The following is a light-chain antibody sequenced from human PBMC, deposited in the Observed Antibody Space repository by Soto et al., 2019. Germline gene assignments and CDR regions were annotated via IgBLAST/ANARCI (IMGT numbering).Light chain of an antibody. Sequence: QSVLTQPPSVSAAPGQKVTISCSGSSSNIGSDYVSWYQQLPGTAPKLLIYENTKRPSGIPDRFSGSKSGTSATLGITGLQTGDEADYYCAAWDKRLSGGVFGGGTKLTVL. CDR1: SSNIGSDY. CDR2: ENT. V-gene: IGLV1-51*02. CDR3: AAWDKRLSGGV. J-gene: IGLJ2*01.